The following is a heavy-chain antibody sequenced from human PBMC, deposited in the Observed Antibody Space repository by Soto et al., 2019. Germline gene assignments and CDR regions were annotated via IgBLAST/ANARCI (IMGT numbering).Heavy chain of an antibody. CDR1: GYTFTSYY. V-gene: IGHV1-46*01. Sequence: ASVKVSCKASGYTFTSYYMHWVRQAPGQGLEWMGIINPSGGSTSYAQKFQGRVTMTRDTSTSTVYMELSSLRSEDTAVYYCARDRQSGGFQPQRPETYYYGSGIRYYYGMDVWGQGTTVPVSS. CDR3: ARDRQSGGFQPQRPETYYYGSGIRYYYGMDV. CDR2: INPSGGST. D-gene: IGHD3-10*01. J-gene: IGHJ6*02.